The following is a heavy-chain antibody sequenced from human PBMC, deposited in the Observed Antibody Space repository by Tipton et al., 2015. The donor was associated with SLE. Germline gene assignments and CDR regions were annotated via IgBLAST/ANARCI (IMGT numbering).Heavy chain of an antibody. CDR3: TRDGDGSDY. D-gene: IGHD3-10*01. V-gene: IGHV4-61*02. Sequence: TLSLTCTVSGASLSSGDDFWSWIRQSAGKGLEWIGRIYTTGSTHYNPSLQSRVSMSVDTSKNQFSLKLRSMTAADTAIYYCTRDGDGSDYWGQGILVTVSS. CDR2: IYTTGST. J-gene: IGHJ4*02. CDR1: GASLSSGDDF.